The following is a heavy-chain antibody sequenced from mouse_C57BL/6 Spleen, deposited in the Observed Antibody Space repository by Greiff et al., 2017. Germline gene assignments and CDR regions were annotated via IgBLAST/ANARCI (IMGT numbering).Heavy chain of an antibody. CDR2: IRLKSDNYAT. D-gene: IGHD2-3*01. V-gene: IGHV6-3*01. CDR3: TVIYDGYRYAMDY. J-gene: IGHJ4*01. Sequence: EVKVVESGGGLVQPGGSMKLSCVASGFTFSNYWMNWVRQSPEKGLEWVAQIRLKSDNYATHYAEAVKGRFTISRDDSKSSVYLQMNNLRAEDTGIYDCTVIYDGYRYAMDYGGQGTSVTVSA. CDR1: GFTFSNYW.